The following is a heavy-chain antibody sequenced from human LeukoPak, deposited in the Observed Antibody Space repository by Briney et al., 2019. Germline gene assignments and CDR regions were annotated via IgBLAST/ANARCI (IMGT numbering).Heavy chain of an antibody. CDR3: AKDSGTAMTHYFDY. D-gene: IGHD5-18*01. Sequence: GGPLRLSCAASGFTFSSYGMHWVRQAPGKGLEWVAVIWYDGSNKYYADSVKGRFTISRDNSKNTLYLQMNSLRAGDTAVYYCAKDSGTAMTHYFDYWGQGTLVTVSS. J-gene: IGHJ4*02. V-gene: IGHV3-33*06. CDR1: GFTFSSYG. CDR2: IWYDGSNK.